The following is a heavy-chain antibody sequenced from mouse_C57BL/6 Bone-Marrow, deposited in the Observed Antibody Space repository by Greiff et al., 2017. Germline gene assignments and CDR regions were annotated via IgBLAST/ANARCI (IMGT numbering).Heavy chain of an antibody. V-gene: IGHV5-16*01. CDR3: AREGSSGYGFAY. Sequence: EVKVVESEGGLVQPGSSMTLSCTASGFTFSDYYMAWVRQVPEKGLEWVANINYDGSSTYYLDSLKSRFIISRDNAKNILYLQMSSLKSEDTATXYCAREGSSGYGFAYWGQGTLVTVSA. CDR2: INYDGSST. J-gene: IGHJ3*01. D-gene: IGHD3-2*02. CDR1: GFTFSDYY.